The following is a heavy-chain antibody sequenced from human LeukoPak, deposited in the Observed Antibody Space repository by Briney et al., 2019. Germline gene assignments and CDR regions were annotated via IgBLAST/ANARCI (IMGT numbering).Heavy chain of an antibody. CDR2: ISNNGGST. J-gene: IGHJ6*02. V-gene: IGHV3-64*01. Sequence: GGSLRLSCAASGSTFSSYGIHWVRRAPGKGLEYVSAISNNGGSTYYAISVKGRFTISRDNSKSTVYLQMGSLRAEDMAVYYCARDLAIRFYGMDVWGQGTTVTVSS. CDR1: GSTFSSYG. CDR3: ARDLAIRFYGMDV.